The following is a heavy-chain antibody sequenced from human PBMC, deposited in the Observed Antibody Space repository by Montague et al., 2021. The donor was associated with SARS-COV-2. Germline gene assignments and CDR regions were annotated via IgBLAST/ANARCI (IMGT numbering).Heavy chain of an antibody. CDR1: GGSISSSGYY. D-gene: IGHD3-3*01. CDR3: ARLNFRITIFGVVRSRVFDY. Sequence: SQTLSLTCTVSGGSISSSGYYWGWIRQPPGKGLEWIGSIYYSGSTYYNPSLKSRVTISVDTSKNQFSLKLSSVTAADTAVYYCARLNFRITIFGVVRSRVFDYWGQGTLVTVSS. J-gene: IGHJ4*02. V-gene: IGHV4-39*01. CDR2: IYYSGST.